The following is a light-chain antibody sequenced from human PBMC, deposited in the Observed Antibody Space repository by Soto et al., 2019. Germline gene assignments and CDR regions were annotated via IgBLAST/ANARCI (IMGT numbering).Light chain of an antibody. V-gene: IGKV1D-16*01. CDR2: AAS. CDR3: QQYHDYPLT. J-gene: IGKJ4*01. CDR1: QGISSW. Sequence: DIQMTQSPSSVSASVGDRVTITWLAVQGISSWLAWYQQKQGKAATILIYAASSFLSGVPSTFSGSGSGTDFTLTISSLQPEDFATYYCQQYHDYPLTFGGGTKVDIK.